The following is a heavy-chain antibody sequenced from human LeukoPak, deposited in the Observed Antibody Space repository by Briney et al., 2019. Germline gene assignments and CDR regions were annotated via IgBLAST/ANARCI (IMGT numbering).Heavy chain of an antibody. CDR1: GFTFSSYH. V-gene: IGHV3-21*01. Sequence: GGSLRLSCVVSGFTFSSYHMNWVRQAPGKGLEWVSSISTSSSSSYIYYADSVTGRFTISRDNAKNSLYLQMNSLRAEDTAVYYCARETKQLSDAFDTWGQGTMVTVSS. J-gene: IGHJ3*02. D-gene: IGHD6-6*01. CDR3: ARETKQLSDAFDT. CDR2: ISTSSSSSYI.